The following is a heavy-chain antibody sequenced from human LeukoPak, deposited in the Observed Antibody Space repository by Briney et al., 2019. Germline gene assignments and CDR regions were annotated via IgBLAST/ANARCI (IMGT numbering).Heavy chain of an antibody. D-gene: IGHD5-12*01. CDR2: INPSGGGT. J-gene: IGHJ4*02. V-gene: IGHV1-2*02. CDR3: ASHPLGVPTTYFDY. Sequence: GASVKVSCKASGYTFTGYYMNWVRQAPGQGLEWMGWINPSGGGTNYAQRFQGRVTLTSDTSISTAYMELSRLRSDDTAVYYCASHPLGVPTTYFDYWGQGTLVTVSS. CDR1: GYTFTGYY.